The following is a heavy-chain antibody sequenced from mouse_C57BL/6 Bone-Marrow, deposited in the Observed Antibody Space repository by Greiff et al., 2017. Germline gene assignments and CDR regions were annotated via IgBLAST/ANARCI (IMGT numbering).Heavy chain of an antibody. Sequence: VQLQQPGAELVKPGASVKLSCKASGYTFTSYWMHWVKQRPGQGLEWIGMIHPNSGSTNYNEKFKSKATLTVDKPSSTAYMQLSSLTSEDSAVYYCASPLYYYGSSWFAYWGQGTLVTVSA. D-gene: IGHD1-1*01. CDR1: GYTFTSYW. J-gene: IGHJ3*01. CDR2: IHPNSGST. V-gene: IGHV1-64*01. CDR3: ASPLYYYGSSWFAY.